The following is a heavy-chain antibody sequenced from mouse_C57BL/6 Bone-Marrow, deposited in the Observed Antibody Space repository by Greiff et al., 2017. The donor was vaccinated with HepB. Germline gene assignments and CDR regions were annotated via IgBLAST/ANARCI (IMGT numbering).Heavy chain of an antibody. CDR3: TKVLAAFDV. CDR1: GFTFSSYA. V-gene: IGHV5-9-1*02. J-gene: IGHJ1*03. CDR2: ISSGGDYI. Sequence: EVKLVESGEGLVKPGGSLKLSCAASGFTFSSYAMSWVRQTPEKRLEWVAYISSGGDYIYYADTVKGRFTISKDNARNTLYLQMSSLKSEDTAMYYCTKVLAAFDVWGTGTTVTVSS. D-gene: IGHD1-3*01.